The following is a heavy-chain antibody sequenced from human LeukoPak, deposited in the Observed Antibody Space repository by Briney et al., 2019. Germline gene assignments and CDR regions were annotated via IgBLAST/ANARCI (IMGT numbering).Heavy chain of an antibody. J-gene: IGHJ1*01. CDR1: RFTFNNYA. CDR3: AKGSSDGSGSERY. V-gene: IGHV3-23*01. Sequence: GGCLRLSCAASRFTFNNYAMNWVRHAPGKGLEWVSAITGSGDSTYYADSVKGRFTISRDNSKNTLYPQMNSLRTEDTAVYYCAKGSSDGSGSERYWGQGTLVTVSS. D-gene: IGHD3-10*01. CDR2: ITGSGDST.